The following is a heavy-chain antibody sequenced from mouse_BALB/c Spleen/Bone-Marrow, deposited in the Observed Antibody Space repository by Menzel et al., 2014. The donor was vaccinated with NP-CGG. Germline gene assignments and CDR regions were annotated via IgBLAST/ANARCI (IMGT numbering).Heavy chain of an antibody. CDR1: GFTFSSFG. J-gene: IGHJ4*01. Sequence: EVNVVESGGGLMQPGGSRKLSCAASGFTFSSFGMHWVRQAPEKGLEWVAYISGGSSTIYYAGTVKGRFTISRDNPKNTLFLQMTSLGSEDTAMYYCARGVYGYVKYAMDYWGQGTSVTVSS. CDR2: ISGGSSTI. V-gene: IGHV5-17*02. CDR3: ARGVYGYVKYAMDY. D-gene: IGHD1-2*01.